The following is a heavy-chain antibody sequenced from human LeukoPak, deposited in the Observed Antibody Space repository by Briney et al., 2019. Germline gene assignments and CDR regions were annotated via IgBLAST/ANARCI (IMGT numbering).Heavy chain of an antibody. Sequence: SETLSLTCTVSGGSISSYYWSWIRQPAGKGLEWIGRIYTSGSTNYNPSLKSRVTMSVDTSKNQFSLKLGSVTAADTAVYYCARDGYDILTGYYFDYWGQGTLVTVSS. D-gene: IGHD3-9*01. CDR3: ARDGYDILTGYYFDY. CDR1: GGSISSYY. CDR2: IYTSGST. V-gene: IGHV4-4*07. J-gene: IGHJ4*02.